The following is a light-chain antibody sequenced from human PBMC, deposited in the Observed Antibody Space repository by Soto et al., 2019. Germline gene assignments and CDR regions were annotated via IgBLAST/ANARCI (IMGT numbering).Light chain of an antibody. CDR2: EVS. Sequence: QSALTQPASVSGSPGQSITISCTGTSSDVGGYNYVSWYQQHPGKAPKLMIYEVSNRPSGVSNRFSGSKSGNTASLTISGLQAEDEADYYCCSYTSSSSPDVFGTGTKLTVL. J-gene: IGLJ1*01. CDR3: CSYTSSSSPDV. V-gene: IGLV2-14*01. CDR1: SSDVGGYNY.